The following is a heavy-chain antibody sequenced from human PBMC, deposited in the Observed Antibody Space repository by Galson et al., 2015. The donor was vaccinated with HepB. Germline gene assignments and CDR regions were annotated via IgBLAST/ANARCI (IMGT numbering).Heavy chain of an antibody. D-gene: IGHD3-10*01. CDR1: GFTFSGSA. CDR3: TAVLLWFGERVDAFDI. V-gene: IGHV3-73*01. Sequence: SLRLSCAASGFTFSGSAMHWVRQASGKGLEWVGRTRSKANSYATAYAATVKGRFTISRDDSKNTAYLQMNSLKTEDTAVYYCTAVLLWFGERVDAFDIWGQGTMVTVSS. CDR2: TRSKANSYAT. J-gene: IGHJ3*02.